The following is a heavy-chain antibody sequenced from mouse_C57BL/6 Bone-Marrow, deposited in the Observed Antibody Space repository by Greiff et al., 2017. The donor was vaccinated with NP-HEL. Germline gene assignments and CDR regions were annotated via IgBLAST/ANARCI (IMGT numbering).Heavy chain of an antibody. CDR1: GYTFTSYW. V-gene: IGHV1-64*01. J-gene: IGHJ3*01. D-gene: IGHD1-1*01. Sequence: QVQLQQPGAELVKPGASVKLSCKASGYTFTSYWMHWVKQRPGQGLEWIGMIHPNSGSTNYNEKFKSKATLTVDKSSSTAYMQLSSLTSEDSAVYYCARYRDGSSPFAYWGQGTLVTVSA. CDR2: IHPNSGST. CDR3: ARYRDGSSPFAY.